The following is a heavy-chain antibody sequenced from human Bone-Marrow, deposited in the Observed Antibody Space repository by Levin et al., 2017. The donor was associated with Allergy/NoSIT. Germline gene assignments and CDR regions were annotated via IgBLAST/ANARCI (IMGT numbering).Heavy chain of an antibody. CDR1: GFTFNIEA. CDR2: SGSST. D-gene: IGHD1-1*01. V-gene: IGHV3-23*05. CDR3: SKEDWSDGPGLYFNY. Sequence: GGSLRLSCVGRGFTFNIEAMSWVRQAPGKGLEWVASSGSSTLYADSVRGRFTISRDDSKNTVFLQMDSLRPEGTAVYYCSKEDWSDGPGLYFNYWGQGSLVTVSS. J-gene: IGHJ4*02.